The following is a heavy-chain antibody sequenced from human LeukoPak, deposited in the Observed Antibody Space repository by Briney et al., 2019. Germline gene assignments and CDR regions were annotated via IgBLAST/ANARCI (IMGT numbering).Heavy chain of an antibody. Sequence: GRSLRLSCAASGFTFSSYAMHWVRQAPGKGLEWVAVISYDGSNKYYADSVKGRFTISRDNSKNTLYLQMNSLRAEDTAVYYCAREPGSKGGFDYWGQGTLVTVSS. CDR3: AREPGSKGGFDY. CDR2: ISYDGSNK. D-gene: IGHD6-13*01. J-gene: IGHJ4*02. CDR1: GFTFSSYA. V-gene: IGHV3-30-3*01.